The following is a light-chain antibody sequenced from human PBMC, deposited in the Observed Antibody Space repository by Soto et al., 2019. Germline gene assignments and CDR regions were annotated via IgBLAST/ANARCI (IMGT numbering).Light chain of an antibody. CDR2: EVS. J-gene: IGLJ1*01. Sequence: QSALTQPASVSGSPGQSITISCAGTSSDLGAYKYVSWYQQHPDKAPKLILYEVSRRPSGVSNRFSGSKSGNTASLTISGLLAEDEADYSCSSYTNTGTLVFGTGTKVTV. CDR3: SSYTNTGTLV. V-gene: IGLV2-14*03. CDR1: SSDLGAYKY.